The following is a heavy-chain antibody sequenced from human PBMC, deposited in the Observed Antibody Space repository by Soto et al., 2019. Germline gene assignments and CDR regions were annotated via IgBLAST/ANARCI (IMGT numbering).Heavy chain of an antibody. CDR3: ARDGQSYYYGSGSSDI. V-gene: IGHV3-30-3*01. CDR2: ISYDGSNK. CDR1: GFTFSSYA. Sequence: QVQLVESGGGVVQPGRSLRLSCAASGFTFSSYAMHWVRQAPGKGLEWVAVISYDGSNKYYADSVKGRFTSSRDNSKNSRYLQMKSLRAEDTAVYYCARDGQSYYYGSGSSDIWGQGTMVTVSS. D-gene: IGHD3-10*01. J-gene: IGHJ3*02.